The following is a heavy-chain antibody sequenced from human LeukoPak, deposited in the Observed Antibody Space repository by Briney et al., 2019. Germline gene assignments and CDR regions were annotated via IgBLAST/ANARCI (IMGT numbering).Heavy chain of an antibody. V-gene: IGHV3-30-3*01. CDR3: ARGLHYCYYGMDV. J-gene: IGHJ6*02. CDR2: ISYDGSNK. Sequence: GGSLRLSCAASGFTFSSYTMHWARQAPGKGLEWVAVISYDGSNKYYADSVKGRFTISRDNSKNTLYLQMNSLRAEDTAVYYCARGLHYCYYGMDVWGQGTTVTVSS. CDR1: GFTFSSYT. D-gene: IGHD2-15*01.